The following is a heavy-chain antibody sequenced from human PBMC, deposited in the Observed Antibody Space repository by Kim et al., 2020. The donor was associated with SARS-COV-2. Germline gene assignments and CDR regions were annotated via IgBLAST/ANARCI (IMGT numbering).Heavy chain of an antibody. CDR2: INGDGTTT. Sequence: GGSLRLSCAVSGFTFSSYWMPWVRQAPGKGLVWVSRINGDGTTTTYADSVKGRFTISRDNAKNTLFLQVNSLSADDTAVYYCTRGGGQLVAYGLDQGGQGTLDTVSS. V-gene: IGHV3-74*01. CDR3: TRGGGQLVAYGLDQ. J-gene: IGHJ4*02. CDR1: GFTFSSYW. D-gene: IGHD6-6*01.